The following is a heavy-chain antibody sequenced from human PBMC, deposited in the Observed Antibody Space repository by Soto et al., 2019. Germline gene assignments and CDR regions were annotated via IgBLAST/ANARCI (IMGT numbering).Heavy chain of an antibody. CDR3: TRSAISPYGGLIGPFDY. CDR2: IKPANGNT. J-gene: IGHJ4*02. D-gene: IGHD3-16*02. V-gene: IGHV1-3*01. CDR1: GYTFTAYA. Sequence: QVQLAQSGAEGRKPGASVRVSCEATGYTFTAYAMHWVRQAPGQSLEWMGWIKPANGNTKYSQKFQGRIIITSDTSENTMYMELSSLTSEDTAMYYCTRSAISPYGGLIGPFDYWGQGNLVTVSS.